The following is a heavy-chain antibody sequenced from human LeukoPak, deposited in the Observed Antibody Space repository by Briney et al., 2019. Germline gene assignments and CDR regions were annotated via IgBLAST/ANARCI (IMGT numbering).Heavy chain of an antibody. J-gene: IGHJ5*02. V-gene: IGHV4-39*07. CDR3: ARDHRYSSSWYGHWFDP. CDR1: GGSISSSSYY. CDR2: IYYSGST. D-gene: IGHD6-13*01. Sequence: SETLSLTCTVSGGSISSSSYYWGWIRQPPGKGLEWIGSIYYSGSTYYNPSLKSRVTISVDTSKNQFSLKLSSVTAADTAVYYCARDHRYSSSWYGHWFDPWGQGTLVTVSS.